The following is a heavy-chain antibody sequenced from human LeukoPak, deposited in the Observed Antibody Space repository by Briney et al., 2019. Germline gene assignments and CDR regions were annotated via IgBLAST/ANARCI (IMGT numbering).Heavy chain of an antibody. V-gene: IGHV1-46*01. J-gene: IGHJ4*02. Sequence: ASVKVSCTASGYTFTSYYMHWVRQAPGQGLKWMGIINPSGGSTSYAQKFQGRVTMTRDTSTSTVYMELSSLRSEDTAVYYCARDLRDGYNSHPFDYWGQGTLVTVSS. CDR1: GYTFTSYY. CDR3: ARDLRDGYNSHPFDY. CDR2: INPSGGST. D-gene: IGHD5-24*01.